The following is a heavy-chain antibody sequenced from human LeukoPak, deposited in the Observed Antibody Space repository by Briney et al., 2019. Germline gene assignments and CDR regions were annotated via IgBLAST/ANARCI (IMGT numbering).Heavy chain of an antibody. CDR2: IYTSGST. D-gene: IGHD3-10*01. CDR1: GGSISSYY. J-gene: IGHJ5*02. V-gene: IGHV4-4*07. Sequence: SETLSLTCTVSGGSISSYYWSWIRQPAGKGLEWIGRIYTSGSTNYNPSLKSRVTMSVDTSKNQFSLKLSSVTAADTAVYYCARHGGRITMVRGVYNWFDPWGQGTLVTVSS. CDR3: ARHGGRITMVRGVYNWFDP.